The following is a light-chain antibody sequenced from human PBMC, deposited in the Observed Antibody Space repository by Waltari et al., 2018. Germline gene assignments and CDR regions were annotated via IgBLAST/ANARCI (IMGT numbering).Light chain of an antibody. CDR3: QQYYSTFLT. V-gene: IGKV4-1*01. CDR1: QSLFYNSNNQKY. CDR2: WAS. J-gene: IGKJ4*01. Sequence: DIVMTQTPESLTVALSARATVNGKSSQSLFYNSNNQKYLAWYQQKPGQPPKVLIYWASTRESEVPERFSGSGSGTDFTLTITNLQPEDVAVYYCQQYYSTFLTFGGGTKVE.